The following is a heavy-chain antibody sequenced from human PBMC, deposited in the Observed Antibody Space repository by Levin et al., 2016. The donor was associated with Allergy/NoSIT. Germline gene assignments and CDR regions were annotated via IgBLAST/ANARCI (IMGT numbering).Heavy chain of an antibody. Sequence: ASVKVSCKASGYTFTSYGINWVRQAPGQGLEWMGWISSYNGNTNYAQKLQGRVTMTTDTSTRTAYMELRGLRSDDTAVYYCAIFTWATYYFDYWGQGTLVTVSS. V-gene: IGHV1-18*01. J-gene: IGHJ4*02. CDR1: GYTFTSYG. CDR2: ISSYNGNT. CDR3: AIFTWATYYFDY.